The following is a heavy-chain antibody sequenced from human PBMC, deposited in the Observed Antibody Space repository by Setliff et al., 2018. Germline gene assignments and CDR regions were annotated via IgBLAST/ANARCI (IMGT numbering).Heavy chain of an antibody. CDR1: GFTVSTFS. D-gene: IGHD5-12*01. J-gene: IGHJ4*02. CDR3: GKVPNSGGYAGPFDF. Sequence: GGSLRLSCAASGFTVSTFSMHWVRQAPVKVLEWVATISDDGTNEFYADSVKGRFTVFRDNSKNTLYLQMSSLRPDDAAMYYCGKVPNSGGYAGPFDFWGQGTLVTVSS. CDR2: ISDDGTNE. V-gene: IGHV3-30*18.